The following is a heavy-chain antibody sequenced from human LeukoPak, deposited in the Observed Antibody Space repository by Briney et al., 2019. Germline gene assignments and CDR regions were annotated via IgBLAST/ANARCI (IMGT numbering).Heavy chain of an antibody. CDR3: AKEYGSGSYYYDY. CDR2: ISTSGGST. J-gene: IGHJ4*02. CDR1: GFTFSSYA. D-gene: IGHD3-10*01. Sequence: GGSLRLSCAAPGFTFSSYAMTWVRQAPGKGLEWVSAISTSGGSTYYSDSVKGRFTISRANSKNTLYLQMNSLRAEDTAVYYCAKEYGSGSYYYDYWGQGTLVTVSS. V-gene: IGHV3-23*01.